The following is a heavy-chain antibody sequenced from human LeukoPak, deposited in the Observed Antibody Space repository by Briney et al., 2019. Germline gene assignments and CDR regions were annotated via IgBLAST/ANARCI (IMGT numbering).Heavy chain of an antibody. D-gene: IGHD6-13*01. CDR3: AKDRWFGTIAAAGNFDY. J-gene: IGHJ4*02. V-gene: IGHV3-23*01. Sequence: GSLRLSCAASGFTFRTYAMSWVRQAPGKGLEWVSGISGSGGSTYYADSVKGRFTISRDNSKNTLYLQMNSLRAEDTAVYYCAKDRWFGTIAAAGNFDYWGQGALVTVSS. CDR2: ISGSGGST. CDR1: GFTFRTYA.